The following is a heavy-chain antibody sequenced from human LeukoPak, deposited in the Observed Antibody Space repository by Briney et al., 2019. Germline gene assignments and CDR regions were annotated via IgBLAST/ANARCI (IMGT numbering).Heavy chain of an antibody. V-gene: IGHV4-59*01. Sequence: SETLSLTCTVSGGSISSYYWSWIRQPPGKGLEWIGYIYYSGSTNYNPSLKSRVTISVDTSKNQFSLKLSPVTAADTAVYYCARANPSGYYGSGSDYYFDCWGQGTLVTVSS. CDR3: ARANPSGYYGSGSDYYFDC. D-gene: IGHD3-10*01. J-gene: IGHJ4*02. CDR2: IYYSGST. CDR1: GGSISSYY.